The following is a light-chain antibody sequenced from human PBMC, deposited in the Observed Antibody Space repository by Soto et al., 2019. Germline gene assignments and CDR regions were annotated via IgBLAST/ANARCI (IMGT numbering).Light chain of an antibody. J-gene: IGKJ4*01. V-gene: IGKV3-20*01. CDR2: GAS. Sequence: EIVLTQSPGTLSLSPGERATLSCRASQSVSSSYLAWYQRKPGQPPRLLIYGASSRATGIPDRFSGSGSGTDFTLTISRLEPEDSAVYYCQQYGSSPLTFGGGTKVDIK. CDR3: QQYGSSPLT. CDR1: QSVSSSY.